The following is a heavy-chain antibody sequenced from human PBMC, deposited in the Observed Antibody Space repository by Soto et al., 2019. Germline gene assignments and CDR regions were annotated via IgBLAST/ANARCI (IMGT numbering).Heavy chain of an antibody. CDR2: IYPSDSDT. J-gene: IGHJ4*02. CDR1: GYTFTIYW. V-gene: IGHV5-51*01. D-gene: IGHD4-17*01. CDR3: ARPANTVADHFDL. Sequence: GESVKISCQVSGYTFTIYWIGWVLQMPWKGLEWMGIIYPSDSDTRYSPSFQGQVTISADQSINTAYLQWDSLKASDTAIYYCARPANTVADHFDLWGQGTPVTVSS.